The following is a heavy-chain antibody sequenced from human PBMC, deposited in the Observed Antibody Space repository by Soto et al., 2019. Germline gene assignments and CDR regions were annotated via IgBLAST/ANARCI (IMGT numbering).Heavy chain of an antibody. CDR1: GYTFTSYG. CDR3: ARIRRGASWYYYYGLDV. V-gene: IGHV1-18*01. CDR2: ISAYNGNT. Sequence: ASVKVSCKASGYTFTSYGISWVRQAPGQGLEWVGWISAYNGNTNYAQKLQGRVTMTTDTSTSTAYMELSSLRSEDTAVYYCARIRRGASWYYYYGLDVWGQGTTVTVSS. J-gene: IGHJ6*02. D-gene: IGHD1-1*01.